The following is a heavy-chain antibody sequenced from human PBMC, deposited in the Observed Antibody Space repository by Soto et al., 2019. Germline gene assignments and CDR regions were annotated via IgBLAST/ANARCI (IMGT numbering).Heavy chain of an antibody. CDR2: ILPLFGTA. V-gene: IGHV1-69*13. Sequence: SVKVSCKTSAGTFSTYAIYWVRQAPGQGLKWMGEILPLFGTADYAQKFQGRVTITADESTSTANMEQSSLRSEDTALYYCARPKGSYSSGYYYFDYWGQGTLVTVSS. CDR1: AGTFSTYA. J-gene: IGHJ4*02. D-gene: IGHD6-19*01. CDR3: ARPKGSYSSGYYYFDY.